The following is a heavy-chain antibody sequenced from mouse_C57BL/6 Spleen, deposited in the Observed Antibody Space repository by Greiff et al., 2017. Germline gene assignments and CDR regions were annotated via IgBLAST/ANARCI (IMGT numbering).Heavy chain of an antibody. J-gene: IGHJ4*01. CDR2: IWSGGST. CDR3: ARNGYYGSSYDYAMDY. CDR1: GFSLTSYG. V-gene: IGHV2-2*01. D-gene: IGHD1-1*01. Sequence: VQLKESGPGLVQPSQSLSITCTVSGFSLTSYGVHWVRQSPGKGLEWLGVIWSGGSTDYNAAFISRLSISKDNSKSQVFFKMNSLQADDTAIYYCARNGYYGSSYDYAMDYWGQGTSVTVSS.